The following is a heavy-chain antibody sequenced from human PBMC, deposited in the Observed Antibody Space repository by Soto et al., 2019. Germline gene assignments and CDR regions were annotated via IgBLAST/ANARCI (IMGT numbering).Heavy chain of an antibody. J-gene: IGHJ6*02. V-gene: IGHV1-18*04. CDR3: AGDGQTTMVRGVRGGSYNYYGMDV. Sequence: QVQLVQSGAEVKKPGASVKVSCKASGYTFTSYGISWVRQAPGQGLEWMGWISTYNGNTNYAQKLQGRVTMTTDTATITAYMELRSLRSDDTAVYYCAGDGQTTMVRGVRGGSYNYYGMDVWGQGTTVTVSS. CDR1: GYTFTSYG. CDR2: ISTYNGNT. D-gene: IGHD3-10*01.